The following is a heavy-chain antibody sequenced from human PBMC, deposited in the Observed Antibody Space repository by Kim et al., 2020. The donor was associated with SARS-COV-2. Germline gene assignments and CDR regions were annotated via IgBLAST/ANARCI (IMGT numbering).Heavy chain of an antibody. CDR2: ISEAGDKT. D-gene: IGHD6-13*01. J-gene: IGHJ4*02. V-gene: IGHV3-23*01. CDR1: GFTFSSYA. Sequence: GGSLRLSCAASGFTFSSYAMNWVRQGPGKGLEWVSTISEAGDKTYYADSVKGRFTISRDNSKNTLYLQLSSLRVEDTAVYYCAKDFSSWGERQLDSWGQGTRLTVSS. CDR3: AKDFSSWGERQLDS.